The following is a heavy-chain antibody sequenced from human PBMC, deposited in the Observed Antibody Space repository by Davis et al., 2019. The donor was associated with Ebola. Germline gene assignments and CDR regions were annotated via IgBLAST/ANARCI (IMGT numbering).Heavy chain of an antibody. CDR2: ISAYNGNT. J-gene: IGHJ3*02. D-gene: IGHD6-13*01. CDR1: GYTFTSYG. V-gene: IGHV1-18*01. CDR3: ARDHSDSSSWYGRDDAFDI. Sequence: ASVKVSCKASGYTFTSYGISWVRQAPGQGLEWMGWISAYNGNTNYAQKLQGRVTMTTDTSTSTAYMELRSLRSDDTAVYYCARDHSDSSSWYGRDDAFDIWGQGTMVTVSS.